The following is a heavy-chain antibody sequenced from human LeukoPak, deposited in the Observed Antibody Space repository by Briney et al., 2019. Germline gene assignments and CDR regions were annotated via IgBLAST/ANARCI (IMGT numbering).Heavy chain of an antibody. CDR2: ISCNSGGR. V-gene: IGHV3-9*01. Sequence: GGSLRLSCAASGFTFDDYAMHWVRHAPGKGLDWVSGISCNSGGRGYADSVKGRFTISRVNAKNYLYLQMHSPIATDTASYYCAKVSDDILTGYYASWGQGTLVTVSS. CDR3: AKVSDDILTGYYAS. CDR1: GFTFDDYA. J-gene: IGHJ4*02. D-gene: IGHD3-9*01.